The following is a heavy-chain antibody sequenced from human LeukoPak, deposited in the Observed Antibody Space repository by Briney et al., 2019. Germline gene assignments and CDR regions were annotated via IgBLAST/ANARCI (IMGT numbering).Heavy chain of an antibody. CDR1: GGSISSYY. V-gene: IGHV4-59*01. CDR3: AKDSTIGGYYFGY. Sequence: SETLSLTCTVSGGSISSYYWSWIRQPPGRGLEWIGSLYYSGSTNYNPSLRSRVTISVDTSKNQFSLKVTPVTAADTAVYFCAKDSTIGGYYFGYWGQGTLVTVSS. CDR2: LYYSGST. D-gene: IGHD3-10*01. J-gene: IGHJ4*02.